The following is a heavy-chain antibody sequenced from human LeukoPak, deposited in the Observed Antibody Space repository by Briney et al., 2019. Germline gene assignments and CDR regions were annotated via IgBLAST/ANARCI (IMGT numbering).Heavy chain of an antibody. CDR2: ISSSGSTM. CDR3: ARVLAGATYFDY. CDR1: GFTFSGYE. J-gene: IGHJ4*01. D-gene: IGHD1-26*01. Sequence: GGSLRLSCAASGFTFSGYEMNWVRQAPGKGLEWLSYISSSGSTMYYADSVKGRITISRDNAKNSLYLQMNSLRAEDTAVYYCARVLAGATYFDYWGQGTLVTVSS. V-gene: IGHV3-48*03.